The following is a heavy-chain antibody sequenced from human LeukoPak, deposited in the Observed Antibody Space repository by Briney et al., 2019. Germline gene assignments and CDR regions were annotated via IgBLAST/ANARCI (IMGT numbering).Heavy chain of an antibody. CDR2: IYYSGST. CDR1: GGSISSSSYY. CDR3: ARSLKPIDY. J-gene: IGHJ4*02. V-gene: IGHV4-39*07. Sequence: PSETLSLACTVSGGSISSSSYYWGWIRQPPGKGLEWIGSIYYSGSTYYNPSLKSRVTISVDTSKNQFSLKLSSVTAADTAVYYCARSLKPIDYWGQGTLVTVSS. D-gene: IGHD1-14*01.